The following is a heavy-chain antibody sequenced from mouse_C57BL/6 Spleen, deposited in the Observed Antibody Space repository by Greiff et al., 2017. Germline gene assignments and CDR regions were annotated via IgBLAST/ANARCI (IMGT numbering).Heavy chain of an antibody. D-gene: IGHD2-4*01. J-gene: IGHJ3*01. V-gene: IGHV1-64*01. Sequence: QVQLQQPGAELVKPGASVKLSCKASGYTFTSYWMHWVKQRPGLGLEWIGMIHPNSGSTNYNEKFKSKATLTVDKSSSTAYMQLSSLTSEDSAVYYCARSLFYDYGGFDYWGQGTLVTVSA. CDR1: GYTFTSYW. CDR2: IHPNSGST. CDR3: ARSLFYDYGGFDY.